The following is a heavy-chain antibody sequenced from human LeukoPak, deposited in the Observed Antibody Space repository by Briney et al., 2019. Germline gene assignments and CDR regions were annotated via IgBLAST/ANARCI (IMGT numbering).Heavy chain of an antibody. CDR2: IKQDGSEK. V-gene: IGHV3-7*01. D-gene: IGHD6-13*01. CDR1: GFTFSSYW. CDR3: ARGRSVAAGTTTISPFDY. J-gene: IGHJ4*02. Sequence: PGGSLRLSCAASGFTFSSYWMSWVRQAPGKGLEWVANIKQDGSEKYYVDSVKGRFTISRDNAKNSLYLQMNSLRAEDTALYYCARGRSVAAGTTTISPFDYWGQGTLVTVSS.